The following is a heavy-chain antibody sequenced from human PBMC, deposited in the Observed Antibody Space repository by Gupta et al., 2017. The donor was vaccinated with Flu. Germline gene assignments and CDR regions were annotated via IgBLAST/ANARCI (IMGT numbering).Heavy chain of an antibody. CDR2: VSGGGSNS. D-gene: IGHD1-1*01. Sequence: EGQLLESAGGLAQPGGSLRLSCASSGFTFTNYAMRGFRKAPGKGLDWVWIVSGGGSNSYDADSVKGRFTISGDTSKKTVYLQMNSLRVEDTAIYYCAKGANWAFEIWGQGTMVTVSS. CDR1: GFTFTNYA. CDR3: AKGANWAFEI. V-gene: IGHV3-23*01. J-gene: IGHJ3*02.